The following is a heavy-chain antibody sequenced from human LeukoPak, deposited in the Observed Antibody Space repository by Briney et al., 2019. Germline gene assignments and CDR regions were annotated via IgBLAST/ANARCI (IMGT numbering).Heavy chain of an antibody. Sequence: SETLSLTCTVSGGSISSYYWSWIRQPPGKGLEWIGYIYYSGSTNYNPSLKSRVTISVDTSKNQFSLKLSSVTAADTAVYYCARPGRGLAAAGEGIDYWGQGTLVTVSS. V-gene: IGHV4-59*01. J-gene: IGHJ4*02. D-gene: IGHD6-13*01. CDR3: ARPGRGLAAAGEGIDY. CDR2: IYYSGST. CDR1: GGSISSYY.